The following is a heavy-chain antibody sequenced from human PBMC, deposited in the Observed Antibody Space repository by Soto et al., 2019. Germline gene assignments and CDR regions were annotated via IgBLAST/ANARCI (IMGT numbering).Heavy chain of an antibody. J-gene: IGHJ4*02. CDR1: GFTFSSYD. Sequence: GGSLRLSCAASGFTFSSYDMNWVRQAPGKGLEWVSAIGVYANTYYADSVKGRFTISRDDSRNTVHLQLNSLRVDDTAVYYCAKESTVGSPGDYFDSWGQETLVTVSS. D-gene: IGHD1-26*01. CDR3: AKESTVGSPGDYFDS. V-gene: IGHV3-23*01. CDR2: IGVYANT.